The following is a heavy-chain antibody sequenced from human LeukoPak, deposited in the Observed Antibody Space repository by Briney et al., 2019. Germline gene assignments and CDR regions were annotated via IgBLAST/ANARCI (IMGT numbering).Heavy chain of an antibody. V-gene: IGHV4-39*07. J-gene: IGHJ5*02. CDR1: GGSISSSNYY. CDR3: ATSGGPLNWFDP. Sequence: SETLSLTCTVSGGSISSSNYYWGWIRQPPGKGLECIGSIYYSGRTYYKSSLKSRVTISVDTSKNQFSLKMSSVTAADTAVYYCATSGGPLNWFDPWGQGTLVTVSS. CDR2: IYYSGRT.